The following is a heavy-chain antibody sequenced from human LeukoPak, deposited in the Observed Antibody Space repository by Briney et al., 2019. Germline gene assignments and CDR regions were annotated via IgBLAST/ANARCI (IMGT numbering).Heavy chain of an antibody. CDR1: GFTFSNYA. V-gene: IGHV3-23*01. J-gene: IGHJ3*01. CDR3: AKRPRDSTGYYLGAFDF. CDR2: ISASGGTT. Sequence: PGGSLRLSCAASGFTFSNYAMTWVRQAPGKGLEWVSGISASGGTTYYADSVRGRFTISRDNSKNTLFLQMNSLRAEDTAVYDCAKRPRDSTGYYLGAFDFWGLGTMVTVSS. D-gene: IGHD3-22*01.